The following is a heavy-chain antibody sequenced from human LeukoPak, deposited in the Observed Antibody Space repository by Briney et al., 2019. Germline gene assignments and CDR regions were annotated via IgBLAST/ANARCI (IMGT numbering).Heavy chain of an antibody. J-gene: IGHJ4*02. Sequence: SETLSLTCSVSGGSISSGDYYWGWIRQPPGKGLEWIGIIHYSGTTYYNPSPKSRVTISVYTSKSQFSLRLSSLTAADMAVYYCARQPLVAPVSYYFDYWGQGALVTVSS. D-gene: IGHD5-12*01. CDR1: GGSISSGDYY. CDR3: ARQPLVAPVSYYFDY. V-gene: IGHV4-39*01. CDR2: IHYSGTT.